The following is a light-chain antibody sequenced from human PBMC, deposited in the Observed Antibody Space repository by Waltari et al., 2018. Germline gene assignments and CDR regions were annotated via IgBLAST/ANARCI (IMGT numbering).Light chain of an antibody. CDR1: SSDGGGYNY. CDR2: EVS. Sequence: QSALTQPPSASGSPGQSVPISCTGTSSDGGGYNYVSWYQQYPGKAPKLMIYEVSQRPSGVPDRFSGSKSGNTASLTVSGLQAEDEADYYCNSYAGSNTLVFGGGTKLTVL. V-gene: IGLV2-8*01. CDR3: NSYAGSNTLV. J-gene: IGLJ3*02.